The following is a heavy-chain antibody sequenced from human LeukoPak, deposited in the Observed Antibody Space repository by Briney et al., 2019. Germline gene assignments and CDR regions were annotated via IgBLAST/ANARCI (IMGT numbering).Heavy chain of an antibody. V-gene: IGHV3-7*01. Sequence: GGSLRLSCAASGFTLSSYWMSWVRQAPGKGLEWVANIKEDGSEKQYVDSVKGRFTISRDNAKNSLYLQMNSLRAEDTAVYYCARPPRYCSGGSCFFDYWGQGTLVTVSS. J-gene: IGHJ4*02. D-gene: IGHD2-15*01. CDR3: ARPPRYCSGGSCFFDY. CDR1: GFTLSSYW. CDR2: IKEDGSEK.